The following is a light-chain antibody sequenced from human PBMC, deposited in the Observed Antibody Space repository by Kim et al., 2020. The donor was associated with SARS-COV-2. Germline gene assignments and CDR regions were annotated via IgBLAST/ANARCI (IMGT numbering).Light chain of an antibody. Sequence: VGLRQTVRITCQGDSLSSYYATWYQQKPGQAPILVIYGKNNRPSGIPDRFSGSSSGNTASLTITGTQAGDEADYYCNSRDSNDNVVFGGGTKLTVL. CDR2: GKN. CDR3: NSRDSNDNVV. CDR1: SLSSYY. V-gene: IGLV3-19*01. J-gene: IGLJ2*01.